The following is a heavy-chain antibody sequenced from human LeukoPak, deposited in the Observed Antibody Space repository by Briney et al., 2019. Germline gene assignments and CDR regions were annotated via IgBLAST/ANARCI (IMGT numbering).Heavy chain of an antibody. V-gene: IGHV2-5*01. CDR1: GISLRTSGGG. D-gene: IGHD3-3*01. CDR2: IYWNEDK. J-gene: IGHJ5*02. CDR3: AHSTYYDFWSGSINWFDP. Sequence: SGPTLVQPTQPLTLTCILSGISLRTSGGGGGWMRQPPGKALEWLALIYWNEDKRYSPSLKTRLTVTKDTSKTPVVLTMTNMDPVDTATYYCAHSTYYDFWSGSINWFDPWGQGTLVT.